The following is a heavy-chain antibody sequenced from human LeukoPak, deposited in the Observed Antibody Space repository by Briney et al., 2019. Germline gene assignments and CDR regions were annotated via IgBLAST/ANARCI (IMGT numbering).Heavy chain of an antibody. CDR2: ISPSGTDI. CDR3: TRDPRHLDY. CDR1: GFTFSDSY. Sequence: GGSLRLSCAVSGFTFSDSYMTWLRQAPGKGLESLSYISPSGTDISYADSVKGRFTISRDNAKNSLYLQMNNLRADDTAVYYCTRDPRHLDYWGQGTLVTVSS. V-gene: IGHV3-11*01. J-gene: IGHJ4*02.